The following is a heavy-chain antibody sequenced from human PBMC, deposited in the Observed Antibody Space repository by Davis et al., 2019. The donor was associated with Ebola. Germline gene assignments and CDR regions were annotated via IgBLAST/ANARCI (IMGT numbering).Heavy chain of an antibody. CDR1: GYTFTSYA. V-gene: IGHV1-3*01. CDR3: ARENRDNWNNGYFDS. CDR2: INVGNGNT. Sequence: AASVKVSCKASGYTFTSYAMHWVRQAPGQRLEWVGWINVGNGNTQYSQKFQGRVTITRDTSASTAYMELSSLKSEDTAVYYCARENRDNWNNGYFDSWGQGTLVTVSS. J-gene: IGHJ4*02. D-gene: IGHD1/OR15-1a*01.